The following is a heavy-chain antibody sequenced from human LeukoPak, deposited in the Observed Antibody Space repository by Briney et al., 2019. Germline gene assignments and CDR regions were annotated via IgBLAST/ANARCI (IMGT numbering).Heavy chain of an antibody. J-gene: IGHJ5*01. Sequence: QPGGSLRLSCAASAFTLSSYAMSWVRQAPGKELEWVSAISAGADSTYYADSVQGRFTISRDNSKNTLFLQMSGLRAEDTAVYFCTRGAYGHYDSWGQGTLVTVSS. CDR1: AFTLSSYA. CDR2: ISAGADST. CDR3: TRGAYGHYDS. D-gene: IGHD4-17*01. V-gene: IGHV3-23*01.